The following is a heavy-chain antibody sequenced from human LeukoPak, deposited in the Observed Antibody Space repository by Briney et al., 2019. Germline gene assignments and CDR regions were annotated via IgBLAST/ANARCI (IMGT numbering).Heavy chain of an antibody. D-gene: IGHD4-17*01. V-gene: IGHV3-7*04. CDR1: GLILRDYW. J-gene: IGHJ4*02. Sequence: GGSLRLSCAPTGLILRDYWMTWVPRPPGKGLEWVANIKRDGSAKYYVDSVKGRFTLSRDNAKDVLYLHMNSLRVEDTAVYYCARDRVRGDYGVDYWGQGTLVTVSS. CDR3: ARDRVRGDYGVDY. CDR2: IKRDGSAK.